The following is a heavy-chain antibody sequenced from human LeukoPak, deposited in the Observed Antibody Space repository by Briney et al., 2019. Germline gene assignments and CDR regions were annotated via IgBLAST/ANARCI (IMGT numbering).Heavy chain of an antibody. CDR1: GYTFSTYY. Sequence: ASVKVSCKASGYTFSTYYIHWVRQAPGEGLEWVGLIHPGVGSTNYAQKFRGRVTTTTDTATITVHMELTSLKSEDTAVYYCARDRPHNWFDPWGQGTLVTVSP. V-gene: IGHV1-46*01. J-gene: IGHJ5*02. CDR2: IHPGVGST. CDR3: ARDRPHNWFDP.